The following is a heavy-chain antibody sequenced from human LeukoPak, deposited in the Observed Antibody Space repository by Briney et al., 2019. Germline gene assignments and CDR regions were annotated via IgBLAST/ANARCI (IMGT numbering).Heavy chain of an antibody. CDR1: GFTFSDYY. V-gene: IGHV3-23*01. D-gene: IGHD4-17*01. CDR3: AKDRYGDYSFDY. J-gene: IGHJ4*02. CDR2: ISGSGGST. Sequence: GGSLRLSCAASGFTFSDYYMSWVRQAPGKGLEWVSAISGSGGSTYYADSVKGRFTISRDNSKNTLYLQMNSLRAEDTAVYYCAKDRYGDYSFDYWGQGTLVTVSS.